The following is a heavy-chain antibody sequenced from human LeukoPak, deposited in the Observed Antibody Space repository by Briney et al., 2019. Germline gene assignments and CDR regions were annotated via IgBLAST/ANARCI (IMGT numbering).Heavy chain of an antibody. J-gene: IGHJ4*02. CDR1: GFTFSSYA. V-gene: IGHV3-23*01. CDR2: ISSSARST. Sequence: GGSLRLSCAASGFTFSSYAMSWVRQAPGKGLEWVSSISSSARSTYYADSLKGRFTISRDNSKDTLSLQMTSLRPEDTAIYYCARRDSSDWYSLDYWGQGTLVTVSS. D-gene: IGHD6-19*01. CDR3: ARRDSSDWYSLDY.